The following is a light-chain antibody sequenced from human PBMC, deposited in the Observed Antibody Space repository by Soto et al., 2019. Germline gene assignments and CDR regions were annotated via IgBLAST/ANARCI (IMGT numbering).Light chain of an antibody. V-gene: IGLV1-44*01. J-gene: IGLJ1*01. Sequence: LTQPPSASGNPGQRVTISCSGSSSNIGSNTVNWYQQLPGTAPKLLIYSNNQRPSGVPDRFSGSKSGTSASLAISGLQSEDEADYYCAAWDDSLNGSVFGTGTKLTVL. CDR3: AAWDDSLNGSV. CDR1: SSNIGSNT. CDR2: SNN.